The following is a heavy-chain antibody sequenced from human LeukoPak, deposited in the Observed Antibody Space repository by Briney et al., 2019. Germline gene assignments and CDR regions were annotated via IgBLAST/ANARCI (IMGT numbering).Heavy chain of an antibody. CDR1: GFIVSSNY. J-gene: IGHJ5*02. CDR3: ARRIAVAWFDP. V-gene: IGHV3-66*04. Sequence: GGSLRLSCAASGFIVSSNYMSWVRQAPGKGLEWVSVIYSGGSTYYADSVKGRFTISRDNSKNTLYLQMNSLRAEDTAVYYCARRIAVAWFDPWGQGTLVTVSS. D-gene: IGHD6-19*01. CDR2: IYSGGST.